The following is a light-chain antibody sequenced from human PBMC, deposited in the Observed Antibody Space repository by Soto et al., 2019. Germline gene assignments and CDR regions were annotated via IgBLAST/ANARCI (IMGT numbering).Light chain of an antibody. J-gene: IGKJ4*01. V-gene: IGKV3-20*01. Sequence: EIVLTQSPGTLSLSPGARATLSCRASQSVRSSYLAWYQQKPGQAPRLLIYGASTRATGIPDRFSGSGSGTDFTLTISRLEPEDFAVYYCQQYGSLQLTFGGGTKVEIK. CDR2: GAS. CDR1: QSVRSSY. CDR3: QQYGSLQLT.